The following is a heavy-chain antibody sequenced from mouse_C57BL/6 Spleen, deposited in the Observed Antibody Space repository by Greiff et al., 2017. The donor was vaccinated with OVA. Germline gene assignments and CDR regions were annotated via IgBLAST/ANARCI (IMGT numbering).Heavy chain of an antibody. CDR3: ASYGTSDY. Sequence: VQLQQSGAELAKPGASVKLSCKASGYTFTSYWMHWVKQRPGQGLEWIGYIHPSSGYTKYNQKFTDKATLTADKSSITAYMQLSILTYEDSAVSSFASYGTSDYCGPGTTLTVSS. CDR1: GYTFTSYW. CDR2: IHPSSGYT. V-gene: IGHV1-7*01. D-gene: IGHD1-1*01. J-gene: IGHJ2*01.